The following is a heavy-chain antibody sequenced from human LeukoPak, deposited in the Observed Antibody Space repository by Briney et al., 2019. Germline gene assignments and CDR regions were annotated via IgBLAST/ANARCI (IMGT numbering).Heavy chain of an antibody. CDR3: AILVATIHYYYMDV. CDR1: GGTFSSYA. D-gene: IGHD5-12*01. V-gene: IGHV1-69*05. CDR2: IIPIFGTA. Sequence: SVKVSCKASGGTFSSYAISWVRQAPGQGLEWMGRIIPIFGTANYAQKFQGRVTITTDESTSTAYMELSSLRSEDTAVYYCAILVATIHYYYMDVWGKGTTVTASS. J-gene: IGHJ6*03.